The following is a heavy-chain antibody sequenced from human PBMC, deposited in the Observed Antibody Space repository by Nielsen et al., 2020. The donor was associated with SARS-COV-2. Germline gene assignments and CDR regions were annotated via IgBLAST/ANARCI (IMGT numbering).Heavy chain of an antibody. CDR2: ISWNSGSI. CDR3: AKVHYDAFDI. D-gene: IGHD1-26*01. V-gene: IGHV3-9*01. J-gene: IGHJ3*02. CDR1: GFTFDDYA. Sequence: SLKISCAASGFTFDDYAMHWVRQAPGKGLEWVSGISWNSGSIGYADSVKGRFTISRDNAKNSLYLQMNSLRAEDTALYYCAKVHYDAFDIWGQGTMVTVSS.